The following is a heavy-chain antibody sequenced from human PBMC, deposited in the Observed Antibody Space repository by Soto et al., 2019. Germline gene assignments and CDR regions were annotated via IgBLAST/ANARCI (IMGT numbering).Heavy chain of an antibody. V-gene: IGHV3-23*01. CDR2: IVACGGIT. Sequence: EVQLLESGGGLAQPGGSLRLSCAASGFTFSSYPMSWVRQAPGQGLEWVSGIVACGGITYYADSVKGRFTISRDNSKNTLYLQMNSLRAEDTAVYYCAKNSAATIRVGYDYWGQGTLVTVSS. D-gene: IGHD5-12*01. CDR1: GFTFSSYP. J-gene: IGHJ4*02. CDR3: AKNSAATIRVGYDY.